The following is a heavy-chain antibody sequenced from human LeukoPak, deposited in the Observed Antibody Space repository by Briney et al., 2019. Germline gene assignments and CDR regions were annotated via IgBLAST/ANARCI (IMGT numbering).Heavy chain of an antibody. D-gene: IGHD5-18*01. CDR3: ARNRRLGHSVAFDI. V-gene: IGHV1-2*02. J-gene: IGHJ3*02. Sequence: ASVKVSCKASGYTFTGYYMHWVRQAPGQGLEWMGWINPNSGGTNYAQKFQGRVTMTRDTSISTAYMELSRLTSDDTAVYYCARNRRLGHSVAFDIWGQGTMVTVSS. CDR2: INPNSGGT. CDR1: GYTFTGYY.